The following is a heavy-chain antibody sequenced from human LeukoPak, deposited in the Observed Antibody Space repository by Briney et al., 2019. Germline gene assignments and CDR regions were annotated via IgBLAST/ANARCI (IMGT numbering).Heavy chain of an antibody. D-gene: IGHD3-10*01. V-gene: IGHV4-59*08. CDR2: IYYSGST. Sequence: SETLSLTCTVSGGSISSYYWSWIRQPPGKGLEWIGYIYYSGSTNYNPSLKSRVTVSVDTSKNQFSLKLSSVTAADTAVYYCARQGLLWFGELSPFDIWGQGTMVTVSS. J-gene: IGHJ3*02. CDR1: GGSISSYY. CDR3: ARQGLLWFGELSPFDI.